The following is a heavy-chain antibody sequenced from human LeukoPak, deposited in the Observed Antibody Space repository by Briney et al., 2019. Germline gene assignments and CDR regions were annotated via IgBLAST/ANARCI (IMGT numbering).Heavy chain of an antibody. Sequence: SETLSLTWTGSGGSISSYYWSLIRQPAGKGLEWIGRIYTSGSTNYNPSLKSRVTMSVDTSKNQFSLRLSSVNAADTAVYFCAREGTSGGLNWLDPWGQGTLVTVSS. CDR2: IYTSGST. D-gene: IGHD3-10*01. J-gene: IGHJ5*02. CDR1: GGSISSYY. CDR3: AREGTSGGLNWLDP. V-gene: IGHV4-4*07.